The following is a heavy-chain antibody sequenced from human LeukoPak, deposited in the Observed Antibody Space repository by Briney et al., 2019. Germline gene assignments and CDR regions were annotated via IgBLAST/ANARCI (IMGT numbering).Heavy chain of an antibody. J-gene: IGHJ5*02. CDR3: ARLYSSSWYPSSGWFDP. V-gene: IGHV4-34*01. D-gene: IGHD6-13*01. CDR1: GGSFSGYY. Sequence: SETLSLTCAVYGGSFSGYYWSWIRQPPGKGLEWIGEINHSGSTNYNPSLKSRVTISVDTSKNQLSLKLSSVTAADTAVYYCARLYSSSWYPSSGWFDPWGQGTLVTVSS. CDR2: INHSGST.